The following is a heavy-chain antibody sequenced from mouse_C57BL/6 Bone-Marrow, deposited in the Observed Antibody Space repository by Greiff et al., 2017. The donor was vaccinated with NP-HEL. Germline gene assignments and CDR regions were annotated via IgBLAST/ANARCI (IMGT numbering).Heavy chain of an antibody. CDR2: ISGGGGNT. CDR1: GFTFSSYT. J-gene: IGHJ2*01. D-gene: IGHD3-2*02. CDR3: ARQGQLRLPFDY. V-gene: IGHV5-9*01. Sequence: EVQRVESGGGLVKPGGSLKLSCAASGFTFSSYTMSWVRQTPEKRLEWVATISGGGGNTYYPDSVKGRFTISRDNAKNTLYLQMSSLRSEDTALYYCARQGQLRLPFDYWGQGTTLTVSS.